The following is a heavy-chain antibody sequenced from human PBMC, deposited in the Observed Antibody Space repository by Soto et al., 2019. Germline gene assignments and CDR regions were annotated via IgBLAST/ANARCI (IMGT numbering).Heavy chain of an antibody. D-gene: IGHD3-3*01. J-gene: IGHJ3*02. V-gene: IGHV4-38-2*01. CDR3: ARKRSGSPRDGFDI. CDR2: TSHSANT. Sequence: SETLSLTCAVSGYSISSGYYWGWIRQPPGMGLEWIGSTSHSANTYYKTSLKSRVIISVDTSKNQFSLKLSSVTAADTAVYYCARKRSGSPRDGFDIWGQGTVDTVSS. CDR1: GYSISSGYY.